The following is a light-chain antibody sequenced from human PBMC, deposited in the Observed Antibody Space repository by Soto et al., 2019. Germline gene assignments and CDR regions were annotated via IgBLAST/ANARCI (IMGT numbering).Light chain of an antibody. CDR3: CSYAGSNNYV. Sequence: QSALTQPASVSGSPGQSITISCTGTSRDVGNYNLVSWYQHHPGKAPKLMIYEGTKRPSGVSNRFSGSKSANTASLTISGLQAEDEADYYCCSYAGSNNYVFGTGTKVTVL. J-gene: IGLJ1*01. V-gene: IGLV2-23*01. CDR1: SRDVGNYNL. CDR2: EGT.